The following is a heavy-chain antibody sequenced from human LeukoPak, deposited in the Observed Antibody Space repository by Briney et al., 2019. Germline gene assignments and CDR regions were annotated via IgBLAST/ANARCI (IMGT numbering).Heavy chain of an antibody. CDR1: GGSFSGYY. D-gene: IGHD2-2*01. CDR3: ESRPIVVVPAAL. Sequence: SETLSLTCAVYGGSFSGYYWSWVRQPPGKGLEWIGEINHSGSTNYNPSLKSRVTILVDTSKNQFSLKLSSVTAADTAVYYCESRPIVVVPAALWGQGTLVTVSS. V-gene: IGHV4-34*01. CDR2: INHSGST. J-gene: IGHJ4*02.